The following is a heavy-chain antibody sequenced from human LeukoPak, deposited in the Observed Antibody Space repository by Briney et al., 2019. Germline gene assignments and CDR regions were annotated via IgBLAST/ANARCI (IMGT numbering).Heavy chain of an antibody. CDR1: GYTFTGYY. V-gene: IGHV1-46*01. CDR2: INPSGGST. CDR3: ARDPSPRWKYLGEPEWFDP. J-gene: IGHJ5*02. D-gene: IGHD3-16*01. Sequence: ASVKVSCKASGYTFTGYYMHWVRQAPGQGLEWMGIINPSGGSTSYAQKFQGRVTMTRDTSTSTVYMELSSLRSEDTAVYYCARDPSPRWKYLGEPEWFDPWGQGTLVTVSS.